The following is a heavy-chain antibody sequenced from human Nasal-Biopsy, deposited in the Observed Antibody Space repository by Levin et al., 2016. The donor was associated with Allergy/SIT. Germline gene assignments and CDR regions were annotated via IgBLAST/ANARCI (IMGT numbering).Heavy chain of an antibody. CDR1: GFTFSSFG. D-gene: IGHD2-2*02. Sequence: GGSLRLSCAASGFTFSSFGMHWVRQAPGKGLEWVSVIWYDGSKKYYAEAVKGRFTISRDNSKNTLYLEMDSLRAEDTAVYYCVRDLCNGTFCYNLDPWGQGTLVTVSS. CDR2: IWYDGSKK. CDR3: VRDLCNGTFCYNLDP. J-gene: IGHJ5*02. V-gene: IGHV3-33*01.